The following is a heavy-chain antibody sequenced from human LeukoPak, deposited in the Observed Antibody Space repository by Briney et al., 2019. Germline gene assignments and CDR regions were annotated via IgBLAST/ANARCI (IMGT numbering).Heavy chain of an antibody. CDR1: GYTFTDYY. J-gene: IGHJ3*02. D-gene: IGHD4/OR15-4a*01. CDR3: ARGLYAIANYVEDAFEI. CDR2: INPNSGGT. V-gene: IGHV1-2*02. Sequence: GASVKVSCKAPGYTFTDYYMHWVRQAPGQGLEWMGWINPNSGGTNYAQKFQGRVTMTRDTSISTAYMELSRLRSDDTAVYYCARGLYAIANYVEDAFEIWGQGTMVTVSS.